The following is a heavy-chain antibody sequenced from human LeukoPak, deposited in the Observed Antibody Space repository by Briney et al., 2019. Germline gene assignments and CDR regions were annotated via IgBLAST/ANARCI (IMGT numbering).Heavy chain of an antibody. CDR1: GFTFSSYE. Sequence: GGSLRLSCAAPGFTFSSYEMNWVRQAPGKGLEWVSYISSSGSTIYYADSVKGRFTISRDNAKNSLYLQMNSLRAEDTAVYYCARLDYYDSTSSDYWGQGTLVTVSS. J-gene: IGHJ4*02. CDR2: ISSSGSTI. D-gene: IGHD3-22*01. V-gene: IGHV3-48*03. CDR3: ARLDYYDSTSSDY.